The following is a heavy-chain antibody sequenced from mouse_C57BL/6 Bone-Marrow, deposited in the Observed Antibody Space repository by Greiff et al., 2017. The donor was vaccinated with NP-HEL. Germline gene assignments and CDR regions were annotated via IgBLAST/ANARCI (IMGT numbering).Heavy chain of an antibody. CDR3: ARSIYYDYADDPFYGMDY. D-gene: IGHD2-4*01. CDR1: GFTFTDYY. V-gene: IGHV7-3*01. Sequence: EVKLVESGGGLVQPGGSLSLSCAASGFTFTDYYMSWVRQPPGKALEWVGFIRNKANGYTIEYSASVKGRLTISRANSQSILYLQMNALRAEDSATYYCARSIYYDYADDPFYGMDYWGQGTSVTVSS. CDR2: IRNKANGYTI. J-gene: IGHJ4*01.